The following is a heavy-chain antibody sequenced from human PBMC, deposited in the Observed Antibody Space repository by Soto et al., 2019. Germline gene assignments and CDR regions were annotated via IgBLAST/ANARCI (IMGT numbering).Heavy chain of an antibody. CDR2: ISSSSSYI. J-gene: IGHJ6*03. Sequence: EVQLVESGGGLVKPGGSLRLSCAASGFTFSSYSMNWVRQAPGKGLEWVSSISSSSSYIYYADSVKGRFTISRDNAKNSLYLQMNSLRAEDTAVYYCARGSGDYGDVYYYYYTDVWGKGTTVTVSS. D-gene: IGHD4-17*01. CDR3: ARGSGDYGDVYYYYYTDV. V-gene: IGHV3-21*01. CDR1: GFTFSSYS.